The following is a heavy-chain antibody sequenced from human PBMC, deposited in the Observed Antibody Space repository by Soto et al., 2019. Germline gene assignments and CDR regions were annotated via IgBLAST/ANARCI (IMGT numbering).Heavy chain of an antibody. CDR1: GGSMSSYY. J-gene: IGHJ6*02. D-gene: IGHD3-10*01. CDR3: ARRGYGPGFPYYYGMDV. Sequence: TSETLSLTCTVSGGSMSSYYGSWIRQPPGKGLEWIGYIYYSGSTNYNPSLKSRVTMSVDTPKNQFSLKLSSVTAADTAAYYCARRGYGPGFPYYYGMDVWGQGATVTVSS. CDR2: IYYSGST. V-gene: IGHV4-59*01.